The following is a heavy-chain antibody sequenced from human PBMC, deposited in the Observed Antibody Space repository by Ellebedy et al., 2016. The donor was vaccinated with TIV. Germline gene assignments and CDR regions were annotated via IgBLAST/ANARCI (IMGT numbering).Heavy chain of an antibody. CDR2: IYYSGST. V-gene: IGHV4-59*01. CDR3: ARDGGAKRGMDV. J-gene: IGHJ6*02. CDR1: GGSISSYY. Sequence: SETLSLXXTVSGGSISSYYWSWIRQPPGKGLEWIGYIYYSGSTNYNPSLKSRVTISVDTSKNQFSLKLSSVTAADTAVYYCARDGGAKRGMDVWGQGTTVTVSS. D-gene: IGHD3-16*01.